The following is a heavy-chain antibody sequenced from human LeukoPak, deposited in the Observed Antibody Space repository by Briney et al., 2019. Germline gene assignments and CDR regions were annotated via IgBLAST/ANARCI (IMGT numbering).Heavy chain of an antibody. J-gene: IGHJ6*02. V-gene: IGHV1-69*04. CDR1: GGTFSSYA. CDR2: IIPILGIA. Sequence: SVKVSCKASGGTFSSYAISWVRQAPGQGLEWMGRIIPILGIANYAQKFQGRVTITADKSTSTAYMELSSLRSEDTAVYYCARVGGYCSSTNCYDYYYYYGMDVWGQGTTVTVSS. CDR3: ARVGGYCSSTNCYDYYYYYGMDV. D-gene: IGHD2-2*01.